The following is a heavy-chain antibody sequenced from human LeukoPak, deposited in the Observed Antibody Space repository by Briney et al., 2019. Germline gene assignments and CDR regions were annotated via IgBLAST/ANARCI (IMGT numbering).Heavy chain of an antibody. V-gene: IGHV1-69*05. Sequence: SVKVSCKASGYTFSSYYMHWVRQAPGQGLEWMGGIIPIFGTANYAQKFQGRVTITTDESTSTAYMELSSLRSEDTAVYYCARVFHDSSGYDYWGQGTLVTVSS. CDR3: ARVFHDSSGYDY. CDR2: IIPIFGTA. D-gene: IGHD3-22*01. J-gene: IGHJ4*02. CDR1: GYTFSSYY.